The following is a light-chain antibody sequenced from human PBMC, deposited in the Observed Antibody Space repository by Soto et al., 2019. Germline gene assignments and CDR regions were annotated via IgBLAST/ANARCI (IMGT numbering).Light chain of an antibody. V-gene: IGKV3D-15*01. CDR3: QQYNNWPYT. J-gene: IGKJ2*01. CDR1: QSVNSN. Sequence: EIVMTQSPATLSVSPGERGTLSCRASQSVNSNLAWYQQKPCQAPRLLIDGASTRATGIPARFSGSGSGTEFTLTISSLQSEDFAVYYCQQYNNWPYTFGQGTKLEIK. CDR2: GAS.